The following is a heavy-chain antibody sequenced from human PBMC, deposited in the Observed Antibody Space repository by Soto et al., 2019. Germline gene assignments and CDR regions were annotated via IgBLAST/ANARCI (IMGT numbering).Heavy chain of an antibody. J-gene: IGHJ5*02. CDR1: GGSLSSYY. CDR2: FYYSGST. CDR3: ARGISRGYSYVGTNWFVP. D-gene: IGHD5-18*01. Sequence: PSETLSLTCTVSGGSLSSYYWSWIRQPPGQGLEWIGYFYYSGSTNYNRSIKSRVTLSVDMTKNQFSLKLCSVTASDTAVYYCARGISRGYSYVGTNWFVPWGQGTLVTVS. V-gene: IGHV4-59*01.